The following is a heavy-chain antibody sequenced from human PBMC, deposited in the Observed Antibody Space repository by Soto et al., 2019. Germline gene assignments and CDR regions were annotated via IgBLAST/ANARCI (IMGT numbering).Heavy chain of an antibody. CDR1: GFTFSTYA. CDR3: AKYPSGISSSSNYGMDV. Sequence: GGSLRLSCAASGFTFSTYAMSWVRQAPGKGLEWVSSISGSGGSTYYADSVKGRFTISRDNSKNTLYLQMNSLRAEDTAVYYCAKYPSGISSSSNYGMDVWGQGTTVNVSS. V-gene: IGHV3-23*01. D-gene: IGHD6-6*01. CDR2: ISGSGGST. J-gene: IGHJ6*01.